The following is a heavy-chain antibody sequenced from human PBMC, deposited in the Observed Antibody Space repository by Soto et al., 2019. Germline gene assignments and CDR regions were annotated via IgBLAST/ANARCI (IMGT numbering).Heavy chain of an antibody. D-gene: IGHD3-3*01. CDR1: GGSISSGGYY. CDR3: ARSLGDSYYDFWSGSLNWFDP. J-gene: IGHJ5*02. Sequence: QVQLQESGPGLVKPSQTLSLTCTVSGGSISSGGYYWSWIRQHPGKGLEWIGYIYYSGSTYYNPSLKSRVTISVDTSKNQSSLKLSSVTAADTAVYYCARSLGDSYYDFWSGSLNWFDPWGQGTLVTVSS. V-gene: IGHV4-31*03. CDR2: IYYSGST.